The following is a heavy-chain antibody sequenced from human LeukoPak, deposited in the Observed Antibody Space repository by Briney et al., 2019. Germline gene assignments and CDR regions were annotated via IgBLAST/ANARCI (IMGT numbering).Heavy chain of an antibody. D-gene: IGHD5-18*01. J-gene: IGHJ3*02. V-gene: IGHV4-39*07. CDR1: GGSISSSGYY. CDR2: IYYSGST. CDR3: ARDQYSYGSDAFDI. Sequence: SETLSLTCTVSGGSISSSGYYWGWIRQPPGKGLEWIGSIYYSGSTYYNPSLKSRVTISLGTSKNQFSLKLSSVTAADTAVYYCARDQYSYGSDAFDIWGQGTMVTVSS.